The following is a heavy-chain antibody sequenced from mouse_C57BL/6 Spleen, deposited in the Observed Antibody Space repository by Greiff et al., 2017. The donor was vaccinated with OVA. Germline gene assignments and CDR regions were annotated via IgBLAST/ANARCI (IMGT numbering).Heavy chain of an antibody. J-gene: IGHJ2*01. D-gene: IGHD2-3*01. CDR3: ARSIMATTGYFDY. V-gene: IGHV1-50*01. Sequence: QVQLQQPGAELVKPGASVKLSCKASGYTFTSYWMQWVKQRPGQGLEWIGEIDPSDSYTNYNQKFKGKATLTVDTSSSTAYMQLSSLTSEDSAVYYCARSIMATTGYFDYWGQGTTLTVSS. CDR1: GYTFTSYW. CDR2: IDPSDSYT.